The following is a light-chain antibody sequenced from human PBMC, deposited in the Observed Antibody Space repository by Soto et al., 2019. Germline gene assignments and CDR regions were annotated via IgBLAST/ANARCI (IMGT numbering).Light chain of an antibody. J-gene: IGKJ4*01. CDR1: HDVSVS. V-gene: IGKV3-20*01. CDR3: QHYQTFLPLT. CDR2: GAS. Sequence: EIVLTQSPDTLSLSPGEGSTLSCSASHDVSVSLVWYRQRPGQSPRLLLYGASSRATGIPDRFSGGGSGTDFTLTISRLEPEDFGVYYCQHYQTFLPLTFGGGTKVDIK.